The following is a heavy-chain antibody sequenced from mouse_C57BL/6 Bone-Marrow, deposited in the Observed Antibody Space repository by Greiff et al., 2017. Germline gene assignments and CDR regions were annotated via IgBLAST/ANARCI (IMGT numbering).Heavy chain of an antibody. CDR3: ARLGWFFDY. CDR2: IDPSDSYT. D-gene: IGHD2-3*01. V-gene: IGHV1-69*01. CDR1: GYNFTSYW. Sequence: QVQLQQPGAELVMPGASVKLSCKASGYNFTSYWMHWVKQRPGQGLEWIGEIDPSDSYTNYNQKFQGKSTLTVDKSSSTAYMQLSSLTSEDSAVYYCARLGWFFDYWGQGTTLTVSS. J-gene: IGHJ2*01.